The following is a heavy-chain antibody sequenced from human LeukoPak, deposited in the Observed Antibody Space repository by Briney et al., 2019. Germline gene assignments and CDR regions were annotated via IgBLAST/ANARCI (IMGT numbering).Heavy chain of an antibody. CDR3: ARDPRRGLDYYRT. J-gene: IGHJ1*01. V-gene: IGHV1-69*05. D-gene: IGHD3-10*01. Sequence: SVKVSXKASGGTFSSYAISWVRQAPGQGLEWMGRIIPIFGTANYAQKFQGRVTITTDESTSTAYMELSSLRSEDTAVYHCARDPRRGLDYYRTWGPGTLVTVSS. CDR1: GGTFSSYA. CDR2: IIPIFGTA.